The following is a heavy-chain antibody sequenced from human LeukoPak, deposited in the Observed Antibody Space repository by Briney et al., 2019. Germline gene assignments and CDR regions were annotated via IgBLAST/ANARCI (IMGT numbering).Heavy chain of an antibody. CDR1: GGTFSSYA. D-gene: IGHD6-13*01. Sequence: SVKVSCKASGGTFSSYATSWVRQAPGQGLEWMGGIIPIFGTANYAQKFQGRVTITADESTSTAYMELSSLRSEDTAVYYCASMGLQLVPGYWGQGTPVTVSS. CDR2: IIPIFGTA. J-gene: IGHJ4*02. CDR3: ASMGLQLVPGY. V-gene: IGHV1-69*01.